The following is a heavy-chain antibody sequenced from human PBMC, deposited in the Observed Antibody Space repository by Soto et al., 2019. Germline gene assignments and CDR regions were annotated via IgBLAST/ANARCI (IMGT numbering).Heavy chain of an antibody. CDR3: ARADPDASVGY. CDR1: GGSMSSYY. CDR2: ISYSGST. V-gene: IGHV4-59*01. J-gene: IGHJ4*02. Sequence: PSETLSLTCTVSGGSMSSYYLTWLRQSPGRGLEWIGYISYSGSTYYNPSLKSRVTISADTSKNQFSLRMNSMIAADTAVYYCARADPDASVGYWGQGTLVTVYS. D-gene: IGHD2-15*01.